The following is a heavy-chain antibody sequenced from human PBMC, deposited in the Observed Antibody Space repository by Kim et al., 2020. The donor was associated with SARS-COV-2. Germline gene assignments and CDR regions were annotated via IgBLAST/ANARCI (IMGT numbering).Heavy chain of an antibody. J-gene: IGHJ4*02. V-gene: IGHV1-69*01. D-gene: IGHD3-16*01. CDR2: PIFGTA. CDR3: ARDWVG. Sequence: PIFGTAHYAQKFKGRVTITADESTSTAYMELSSLRSEDTAVYYCARDWVGWGQGTLVTVSS.